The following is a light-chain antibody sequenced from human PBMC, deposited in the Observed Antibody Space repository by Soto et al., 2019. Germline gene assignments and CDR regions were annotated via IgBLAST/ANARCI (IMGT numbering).Light chain of an antibody. CDR2: GTS. CDR3: QQYNTLPPFT. J-gene: IGKJ4*01. CDR1: QSISSN. V-gene: IGKV3-15*01. Sequence: IGMTKSSTTLSVTPGERATLSCRASQSISSNLAWYQQKPGQAPRLLIYGTSTRASGIPARFSGSGSGTEFTLTISSLQSEDFAVYYCQQYNTLPPFTFGGGTKVDIK.